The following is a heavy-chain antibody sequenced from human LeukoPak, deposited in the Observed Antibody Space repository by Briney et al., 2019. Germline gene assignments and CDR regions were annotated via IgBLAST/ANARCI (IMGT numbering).Heavy chain of an antibody. CDR3: ARVSIAARLNYYYGMDV. CDR1: GGTFSSYA. Sequence: ASVKVSCKASGGTFSSYAISWVRQAPGQGLEWMGGIIPIVDTANYAQKFRGRVTITADESTSTAYMELSSLRSEDTAVYYCARVSIAARLNYYYGMDVWGQGTTVTVSS. D-gene: IGHD6-6*01. V-gene: IGHV1-69*13. J-gene: IGHJ6*02. CDR2: IIPIVDTA.